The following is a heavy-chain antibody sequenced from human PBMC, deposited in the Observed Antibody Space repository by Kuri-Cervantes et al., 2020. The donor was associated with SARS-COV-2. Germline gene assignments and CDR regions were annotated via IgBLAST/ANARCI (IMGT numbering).Heavy chain of an antibody. J-gene: IGHJ3*02. Sequence: SETLSLTSTVSGRFISSSSYYWGWIRQPPGKGLEWIGRIYYSGSTYYNPSLKIRVTISVDTSKNQFSLKLSTVTAADTAVYYCARVSWGEWELRGHDAFDIWGQGTMVTVSS. D-gene: IGHD1-26*01. CDR3: ARVSWGEWELRGHDAFDI. V-gene: IGHV4-39*01. CDR2: IYYSGST. CDR1: GRFISSSSYY.